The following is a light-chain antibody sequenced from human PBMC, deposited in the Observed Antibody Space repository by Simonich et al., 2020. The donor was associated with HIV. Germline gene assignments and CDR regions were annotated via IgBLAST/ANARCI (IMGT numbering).Light chain of an antibody. V-gene: IGKV1-13*02. CDR2: DAS. CDR1: QGISSA. J-gene: IGKJ4*01. Sequence: AIQLTQSPSSLSASVGDRVTITCRASQGISSALAWYQQKPGKAPKLLILDASSLESGVPSRFSGSGSGTAFTLTITSLQPEYYATYFCQQYHSYPLTFGGGTKVEI. CDR3: QQYHSYPLT.